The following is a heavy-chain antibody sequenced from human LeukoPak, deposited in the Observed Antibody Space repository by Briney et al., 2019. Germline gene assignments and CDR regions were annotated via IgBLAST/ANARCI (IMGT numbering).Heavy chain of an antibody. V-gene: IGHV4-61*02. CDR3: ASMTYYYDSSGYYYEGNFDY. Sequence: PSQTLSLTCTVSGGSISSGSYCWSWIRQPAGKGLEWIGRIYTSGSTNYNPSLKSRVTISVDTSKNQFSLKLSSVTAADTAVYYCASMTYYYDSSGYYYEGNFDYWGQGTLVTVSS. CDR1: GGSISSGSYC. J-gene: IGHJ4*02. D-gene: IGHD3-22*01. CDR2: IYTSGST.